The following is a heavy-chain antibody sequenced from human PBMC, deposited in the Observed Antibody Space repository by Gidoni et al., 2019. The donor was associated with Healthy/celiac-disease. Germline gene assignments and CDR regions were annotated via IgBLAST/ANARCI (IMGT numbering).Heavy chain of an antibody. V-gene: IGHV3-30*04. CDR1: GFTFRSYA. Sequence: QVQLVESGGGVVQPGRSLRLSCSASGFTFRSYAMHWVRQAPGKGLEWVAVISYDGSNKNYADSVKGRFTISRDNSKNTLYLQMNSLRAEDTAVYYCAREGYYDSSGYYSWFDPWGQGTLVTVSS. CDR2: ISYDGSNK. CDR3: AREGYYDSSGYYSWFDP. J-gene: IGHJ5*02. D-gene: IGHD3-22*01.